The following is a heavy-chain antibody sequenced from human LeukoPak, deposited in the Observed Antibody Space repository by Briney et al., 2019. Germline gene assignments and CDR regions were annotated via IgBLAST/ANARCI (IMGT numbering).Heavy chain of an antibody. Sequence: GGSLRLSCAVSGLTFRSYWMSWVRQAPGKGLEWVANINQDGSEKYFLDSVRGRFTISRDNAKNSLALQVNTLRAEDTAVYYCARERDGRFFDYWGQGTQVTVSS. J-gene: IGHJ4*02. V-gene: IGHV3-7*01. D-gene: IGHD5-24*01. CDR1: GLTFRSYW. CDR2: INQDGSEK. CDR3: ARERDGRFFDY.